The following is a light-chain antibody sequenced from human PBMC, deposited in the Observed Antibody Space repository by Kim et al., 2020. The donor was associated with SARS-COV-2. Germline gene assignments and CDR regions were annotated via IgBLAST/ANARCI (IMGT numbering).Light chain of an antibody. J-gene: IGLJ3*02. CDR3: QVWDSSSDHPV. Sequence: APGKTARITCGGTNIGSKSVHWYQRKPGQAPVLVIYYDSDRPSGIPERFSGSNSGNTATLTISRVEAGDEADYYCQVWDSSSDHPVFGGGTQLTVL. V-gene: IGLV3-21*04. CDR1: NIGSKS. CDR2: YDS.